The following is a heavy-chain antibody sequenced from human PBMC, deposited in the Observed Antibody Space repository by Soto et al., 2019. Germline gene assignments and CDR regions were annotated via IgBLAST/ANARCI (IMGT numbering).Heavy chain of an antibody. CDR3: ARATFIRKGYYDATDYYYFDY. D-gene: IGHD3-22*01. V-gene: IGHV4-30-2*06. CDR2: IYYSGST. J-gene: IGHJ4*02. CDR1: GDSISSGGFS. Sequence: LSLTCAVPGDSISSGGFSWSWIRQSPGKGLELIGYIYYSGSTYYNPSLKSRVTISVDRSRNEFSLRLSSVTAADTAVYYCARATFIRKGYYDATDYYYFDYWGQGTLVTVSS.